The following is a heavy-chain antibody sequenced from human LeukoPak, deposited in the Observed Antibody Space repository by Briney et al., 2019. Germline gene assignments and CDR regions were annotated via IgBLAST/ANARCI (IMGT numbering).Heavy chain of an antibody. J-gene: IGHJ4*02. CDR1: GYTFTSYG. CDR3: ARESYYDSGGYYYLDL. CDR2: ISAYNGNT. V-gene: IGHV1-18*01. Sequence: GASVKVSCKASGYTFTSYGISWVRQAPGQGLEWMGWISAYNGNTNYAQKLQGRVTMTTDTSTSTAYMELRSLRSDDTAVYYCARESYYDSGGYYYLDLWGRGTLVTVSS. D-gene: IGHD3-22*01.